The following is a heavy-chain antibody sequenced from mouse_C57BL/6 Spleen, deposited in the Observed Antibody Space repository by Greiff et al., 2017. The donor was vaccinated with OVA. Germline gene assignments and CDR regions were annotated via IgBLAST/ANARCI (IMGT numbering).Heavy chain of an antibody. D-gene: IGHD1-1*01. CDR2: ISDGGSYT. CDR3: ARDSLYYYGSSGHFDV. Sequence: EVHLVESGGGLVKPGGSLKLSCAASGFTFSSYAMSWVRQTPEKRLEWVATISDGGSYTYYPDNVKGRFTISRDNAKNNLYLQMSHLKSEDTAMYYCARDSLYYYGSSGHFDVWGTGTTVTVSS. V-gene: IGHV5-4*01. CDR1: GFTFSSYA. J-gene: IGHJ1*03.